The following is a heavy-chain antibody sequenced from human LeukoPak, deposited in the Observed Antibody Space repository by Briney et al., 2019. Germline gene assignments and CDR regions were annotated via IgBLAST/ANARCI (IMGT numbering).Heavy chain of an antibody. D-gene: IGHD1-7*01. J-gene: IGHJ4*02. CDR2: IWYDGSNK. CDR1: GFTFSSYG. CDR3: ATGTTEYYFDY. Sequence: GGSLRLSCAASGFTFSSYGMHWVRQAPGKGLEWVAVIWYDGSNKYYADSVKGRFTISRDNSKNTLYLQMNSLRAEDTAAYYCATGTTEYYFDYWGQGTLVTVSS. V-gene: IGHV3-33*01.